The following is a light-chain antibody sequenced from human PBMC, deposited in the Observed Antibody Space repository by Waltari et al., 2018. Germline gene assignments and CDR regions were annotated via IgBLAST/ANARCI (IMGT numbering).Light chain of an antibody. Sequence: EIVLTQSPGTLSLSPGERATLSCRASQSVRNNYIAWYQQKPGQAPKLLMYGASNRATGIPDSFTGGGSGTDFTLTINRLEPEDFAVYYCHQFGSGWDSFGQGTHLEIK. J-gene: IGKJ2*03. CDR3: HQFGSGWDS. V-gene: IGKV3-20*01. CDR2: GAS. CDR1: QSVRNNY.